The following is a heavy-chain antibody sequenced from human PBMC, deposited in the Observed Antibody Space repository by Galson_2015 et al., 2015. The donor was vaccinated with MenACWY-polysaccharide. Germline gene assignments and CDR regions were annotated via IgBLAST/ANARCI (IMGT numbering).Heavy chain of an antibody. V-gene: IGHV3-33*01. J-gene: IGHJ3*02. CDR3: AREGSRIVFHAFDT. CDR2: IQYDGSKI. D-gene: IGHD2-15*01. Sequence: SLRLSCAASGSRFSNSGMHWVRQAPGKGLEWVAVIQYDGSKIVYADSVKGRFTISRDNSKNTVSLEMNTLGAEDTAVYYCAREGSRIVFHAFDTWGQGTMVTVSS. CDR1: GSRFSNSG.